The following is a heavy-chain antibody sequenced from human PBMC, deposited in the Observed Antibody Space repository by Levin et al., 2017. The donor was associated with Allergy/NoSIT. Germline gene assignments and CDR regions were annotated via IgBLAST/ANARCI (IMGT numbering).Heavy chain of an antibody. Sequence: SETLSLTCTVSGGSISSYYWSWIRQPPGKGLEWIGYICYSGSTNYNPSLKSRVTISVDTSKNQFSLKLSSVTAADTAVYYCARGYSSGTFDYWGQGTLVTVSS. CDR2: ICYSGST. V-gene: IGHV4-59*01. J-gene: IGHJ4*02. D-gene: IGHD6-19*01. CDR1: GGSISSYY. CDR3: ARGYSSGTFDY.